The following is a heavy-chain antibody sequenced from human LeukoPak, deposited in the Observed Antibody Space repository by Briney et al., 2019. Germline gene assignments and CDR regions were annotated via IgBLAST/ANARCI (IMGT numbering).Heavy chain of an antibody. CDR1: GGSISSYY. Sequence: SETLSLTCTVSGGSISSYYWSWIRQPPGKGLEWIGYIYYSGSTNYNPSLKSRVTISVDTSKNQFSLKLSSVTAADTAVYYCAKDQSGLEWLFHRGDENYWGQGTLVTVSS. V-gene: IGHV4-59*12. CDR2: IYYSGST. J-gene: IGHJ4*02. CDR3: AKDQSGLEWLFHRGDENY. D-gene: IGHD3-3*01.